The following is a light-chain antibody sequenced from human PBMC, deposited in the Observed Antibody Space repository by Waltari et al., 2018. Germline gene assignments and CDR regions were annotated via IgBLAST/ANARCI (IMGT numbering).Light chain of an antibody. V-gene: IGKV1-39*01. CDR1: QSMSSY. CDR2: AAS. J-gene: IGKJ2*01. Sequence: DIQMTQSPSSLTASVGDRVTITCRASQSMSSYLNWYQQKPGKAPKLLIYAASSLQSGDPSRFSCSGSGTDFTLTISSLQPEDFATYYCQQSYSTPHTFGQGTKLEIK. CDR3: QQSYSTPHT.